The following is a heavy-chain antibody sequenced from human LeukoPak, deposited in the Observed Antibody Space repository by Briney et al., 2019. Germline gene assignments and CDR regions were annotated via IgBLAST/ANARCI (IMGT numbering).Heavy chain of an antibody. J-gene: IGHJ4*02. CDR3: VRSMTTVTTGPGSY. D-gene: IGHD4-17*01. V-gene: IGHV1-69*13. Sequence: SVKVSCKASGGTFSSYAISWVRQAPGQGLEWMGGIIPIFGTANYAQKFQGRVTITADESTSTAYMELSSLRSEDTAVYYCVRSMTTVTTGPGSYWGQGTLVTVSS. CDR1: GGTFSSYA. CDR2: IIPIFGTA.